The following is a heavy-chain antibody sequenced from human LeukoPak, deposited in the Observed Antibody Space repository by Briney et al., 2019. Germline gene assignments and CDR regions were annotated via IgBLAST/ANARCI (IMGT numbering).Heavy chain of an antibody. CDR1: GGTFSIYA. CDR3: ARDPEYYCSGGSCYSY. CDR2: IIPIFGTA. D-gene: IGHD2-15*01. Sequence: SVNLSCKASGGTFSIYAISWVRQAPGQGLEWMGGIIPIFGTANYAQKFQGRVTITADESTSTAYMELSSLRSEDTAVYYCARDPEYYCSGGSCYSYWGQGTLVTVSS. J-gene: IGHJ4*02. V-gene: IGHV1-69*01.